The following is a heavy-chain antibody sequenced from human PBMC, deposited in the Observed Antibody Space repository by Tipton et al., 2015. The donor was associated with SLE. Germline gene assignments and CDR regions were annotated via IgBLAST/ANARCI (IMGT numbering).Heavy chain of an antibody. CDR3: ARGGVVGATLPFGY. D-gene: IGHD1-26*01. CDR2: INHTGST. Sequence: TLSLTCAVYGGSFSGYYWSWIRQPPGKGLEWIGEINHTGSTNYNPSLKSRVTISVDTSKNQFSLKLSSVTAADTAVYYCARGGVVGATLPFGYWGQGTLVTVSS. CDR1: GGSFSGYY. V-gene: IGHV4-34*01. J-gene: IGHJ4*02.